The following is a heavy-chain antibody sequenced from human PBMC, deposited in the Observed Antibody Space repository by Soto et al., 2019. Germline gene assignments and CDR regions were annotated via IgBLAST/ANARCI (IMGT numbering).Heavy chain of an antibody. J-gene: IGHJ5*02. Sequence: GESLKISCQGSGYSFTSYWISWVRQMPGKGLEWMGRIDPSDSYTNYSPSFQGHVTISADKSISTAYLQWSSLKASDTAMYYCARHLGRVNWFDPWGQGTLVTVSS. V-gene: IGHV5-10-1*01. CDR3: ARHLGRVNWFDP. CDR2: IDPSDSYT. CDR1: GYSFTSYW. D-gene: IGHD3-3*01.